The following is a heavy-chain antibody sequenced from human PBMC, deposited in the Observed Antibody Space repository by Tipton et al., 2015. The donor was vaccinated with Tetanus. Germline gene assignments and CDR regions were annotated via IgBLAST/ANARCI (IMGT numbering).Heavy chain of an antibody. Sequence: LRLSCTVSGDSMNPYYWSWIRQPPGQGLEWIGQIYNTWSTNYNPSLKGRVTISIDPSKNQFSLQMTSLTAADTAVYYCARNSSTWSGFDSWGQGTLVTVSS. CDR1: GDSMNPYY. J-gene: IGHJ4*02. CDR2: IYNTWST. CDR3: ARNSSTWSGFDS. D-gene: IGHD2-2*01. V-gene: IGHV4-59*01.